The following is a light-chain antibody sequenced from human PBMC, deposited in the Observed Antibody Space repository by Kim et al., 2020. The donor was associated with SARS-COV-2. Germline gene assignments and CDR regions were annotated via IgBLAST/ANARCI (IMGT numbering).Light chain of an antibody. Sequence: QSVLTQPASVSGSPGQSITFSCTGTSSDVGGYNYVSWYQQHPGKAPKLMIYDVSKRPSGVSNRFSGSKSGNTASLTISGLQAEDEADYYCSSYTSSSTWVFGGGTKLTVL. CDR3: SSYTSSSTWV. CDR2: DVS. CDR1: SSDVGGYNY. J-gene: IGLJ3*02. V-gene: IGLV2-14*01.